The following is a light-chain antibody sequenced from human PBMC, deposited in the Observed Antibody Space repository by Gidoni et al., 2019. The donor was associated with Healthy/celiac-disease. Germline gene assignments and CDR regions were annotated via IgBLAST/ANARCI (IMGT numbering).Light chain of an antibody. V-gene: IGKV3-20*01. CDR1: QSVSSSY. CDR2: CAS. Sequence: EIVLTQSPGPLSLSPGGRATLSCRASQSVSSSYLAWYQQKPGQAPRLLIYCASSRATGIPDRFSGSGSGTDFTLTISRLEPEDFAVYYCQQYCSSPLVTFGGGTKVEIK. J-gene: IGKJ4*01. CDR3: QQYCSSPLVT.